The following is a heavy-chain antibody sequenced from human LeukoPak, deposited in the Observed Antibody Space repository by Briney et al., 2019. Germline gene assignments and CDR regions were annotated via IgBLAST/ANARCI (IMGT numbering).Heavy chain of an antibody. V-gene: IGHV3-30-3*01. D-gene: IGHD1-7*01. CDR3: ARDYWRNYDY. CDR2: ISKDGSDK. Sequence: VRQXPGKGLEWVAVISKDGSDKYYPGSVRGRFTISRDNSKNTIYLQMDSLRAEDTAIYYCARDYWRNYDYWGQGTLVTVSS. J-gene: IGHJ4*02.